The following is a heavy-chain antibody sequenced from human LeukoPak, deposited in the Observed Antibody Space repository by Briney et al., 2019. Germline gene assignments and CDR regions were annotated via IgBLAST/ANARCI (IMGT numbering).Heavy chain of an antibody. V-gene: IGHV4-31*03. Sequence: PSETLSLTCTVSGGSISSGGYYWSWIRQHPGKGLEWIGYIYYSGSTYYNPSLKSRVTISVDTSKNQFSLELSSVTAADTAVYYCARDRRGVNDYWGQGTLVTVSS. CDR3: ARDRRGVNDY. CDR1: GGSISSGGYY. J-gene: IGHJ4*02. CDR2: IYYSGST. D-gene: IGHD3-10*01.